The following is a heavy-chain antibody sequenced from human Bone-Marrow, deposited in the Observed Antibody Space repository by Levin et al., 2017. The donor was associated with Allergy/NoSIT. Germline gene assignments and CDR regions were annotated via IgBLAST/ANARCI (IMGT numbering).Heavy chain of an antibody. CDR3: AKDILSGSYSNDGFDI. V-gene: IGHV3-9*01. Sequence: PGGSLRLSCVASGFTFDDYAMHWVRQGPGKGLEWVSGISWNSNTIGYADSVKGRFTIYRDNAKNSLYLQMNSLRGDDTALYYCAKDILSGSYSNDGFDIWGQGTMVSVSS. D-gene: IGHD3-10*01. J-gene: IGHJ3*02. CDR2: ISWNSNTI. CDR1: GFTFDDYA.